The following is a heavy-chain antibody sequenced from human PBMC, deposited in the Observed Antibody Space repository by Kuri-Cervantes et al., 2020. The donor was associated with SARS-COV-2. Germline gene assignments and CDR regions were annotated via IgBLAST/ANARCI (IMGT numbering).Heavy chain of an antibody. V-gene: IGHV3-30*02. J-gene: IGHJ4*02. D-gene: IGHD3-3*01. Sequence: GGSLRLSCAASGFTFSSYAMHWVRLAPGKGLEWMAFIRYDGHSGDYADSVKGRFTVSRDNSKNTLYLQMNSLTTEDTAVYYCAKSNPHSDYYFDYWGQGTLVTVSS. CDR2: IRYDGHSG. CDR1: GFTFSSYA. CDR3: AKSNPHSDYYFDY.